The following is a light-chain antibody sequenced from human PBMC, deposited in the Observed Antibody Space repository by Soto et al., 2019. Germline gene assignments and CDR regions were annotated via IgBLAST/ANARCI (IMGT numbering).Light chain of an antibody. J-gene: IGKJ1*01. Sequence: EIVLTQSPGTLSLSPGERVTLSCRASQSVSNTYLAWYQQKPGQAPRLLIYGASSRAIGIPDRFSDSGSGTDFTLTISRLEPEDFAVYYCQQYGTTPPGTFGQGTKVEIK. CDR1: QSVSNTY. V-gene: IGKV3-20*01. CDR2: GAS. CDR3: QQYGTTPPGT.